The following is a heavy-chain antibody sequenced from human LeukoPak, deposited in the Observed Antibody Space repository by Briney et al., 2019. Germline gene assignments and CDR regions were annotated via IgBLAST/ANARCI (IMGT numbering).Heavy chain of an antibody. J-gene: IGHJ6*02. Sequence: PGGSLRLSCVASGLTFSAYPVYWVRQAPGKGLEWVAVISRDGNNMYYADSVKGRFTISRDNSKDTLFLQMNSLRPDDTAVYYCARSHYFDGSGYFSYYYGMDVWGQGTTVTVSS. CDR1: GLTFSAYP. V-gene: IGHV3-30-3*01. D-gene: IGHD3-22*01. CDR3: ARSHYFDGSGYFSYYYGMDV. CDR2: ISRDGNNM.